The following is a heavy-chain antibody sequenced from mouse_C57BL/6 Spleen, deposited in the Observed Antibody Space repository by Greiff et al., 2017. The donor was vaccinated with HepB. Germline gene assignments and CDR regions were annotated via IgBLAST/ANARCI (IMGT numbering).Heavy chain of an antibody. D-gene: IGHD2-4*01. CDR3: ARKAYDYAWCAY. J-gene: IGHJ3*01. Sequence: QVQLQQPGAELVKPGASVKLSCKASGYTFTSYWMHWVKQRPGQGLEWIGMIHPNSGSTNYNEKFKSKATLTVDKSSSTAYMQLSSLTSEDSAVYYCARKAYDYAWCAYWGQGTLVTVSA. V-gene: IGHV1-64*01. CDR2: IHPNSGST. CDR1: GYTFTSYW.